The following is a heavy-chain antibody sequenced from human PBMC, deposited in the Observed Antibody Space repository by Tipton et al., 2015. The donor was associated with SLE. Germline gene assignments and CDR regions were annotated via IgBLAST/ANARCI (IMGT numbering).Heavy chain of an antibody. D-gene: IGHD3-16*01. CDR1: GGSFSGYY. V-gene: IGHV4-34*01. Sequence: TLSPTCAVYGGSFSGYYWSWIRQPPGKGLEWIGEINHSGSTNYNPSLKSRVTISVDTSKNQFSLKLSSVTAADTAVYYCARGQGGAIDYWGQGTLVIVSS. CDR3: ARGQGGAIDY. J-gene: IGHJ4*02. CDR2: INHSGST.